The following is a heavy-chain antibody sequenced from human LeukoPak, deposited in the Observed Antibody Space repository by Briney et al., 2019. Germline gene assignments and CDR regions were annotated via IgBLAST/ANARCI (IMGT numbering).Heavy chain of an antibody. Sequence: PGGSLRLSCAASGFTFSSYAMSWVRQAPGKGLEWVSAISGSGGSTYYADSVKGRFTISRDNSKNTLYLQMNSLRAEDTAVYYCARDQQASYYYYGMDVWGQGTTVTVSS. D-gene: IGHD6-13*01. J-gene: IGHJ6*02. CDR1: GFTFSSYA. CDR3: ARDQQASYYYYGMDV. CDR2: ISGSGGST. V-gene: IGHV3-23*01.